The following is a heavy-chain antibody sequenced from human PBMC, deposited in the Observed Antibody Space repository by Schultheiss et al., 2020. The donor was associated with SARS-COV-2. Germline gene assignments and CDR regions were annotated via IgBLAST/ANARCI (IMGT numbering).Heavy chain of an antibody. J-gene: IGHJ5*02. V-gene: IGHV2-70*12. CDR3: AHSHYSSSWLNWFDP. CDR2: IDWDDDK. D-gene: IGHD6-13*01. Sequence: SGPTLVKPTQTLTLTCTLSGFSFNTAGVRVSWIRQPPGKALEWLARIDWDDDKLYSTSLKTRLTISKDTSKNQVVLTMTNMDPVDTATYYCAHSHYSSSWLNWFDPWGQGTLVTVSS. CDR1: GFSFNTAGVR.